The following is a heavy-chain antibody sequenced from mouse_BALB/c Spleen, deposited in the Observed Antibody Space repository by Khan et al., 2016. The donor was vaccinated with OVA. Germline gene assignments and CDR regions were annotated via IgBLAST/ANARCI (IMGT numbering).Heavy chain of an antibody. CDR2: ISYGGSN. D-gene: IGHD1-1*01. V-gene: IGHV3-6*02. J-gene: IGHJ1*01. Sequence: EVKLLESGPGLVKPSQSLSLTCSVTGHSITSGYRWNWIRQFPGNKLEWMAYISYGGSNNYNPSLKNRISITRDTSKNQFFLKLNSVTTEDTATYCCARGGAVVPYWYFDVWGAGTTVTVSS. CDR3: ARGGAVVPYWYFDV. CDR1: GHSITSGYR.